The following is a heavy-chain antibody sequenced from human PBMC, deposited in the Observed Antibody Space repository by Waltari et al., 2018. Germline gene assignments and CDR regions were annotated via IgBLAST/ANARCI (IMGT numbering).Heavy chain of an antibody. CDR3: ARDRGLYGMDV. Sequence: EVQLVESGGGLVQPGGSLRLSCAASGFTFSSYDMHWVRQATGNGLEGVSAIGTAGETYYPGAGKGRFTISRENAKNSVYLQMNSLRAGDTAVDYCARDRGLYGMDVWGQGTTVTVSS. CDR2: IGTAGET. CDR1: GFTFSSYD. J-gene: IGHJ6*02. V-gene: IGHV3-13*01.